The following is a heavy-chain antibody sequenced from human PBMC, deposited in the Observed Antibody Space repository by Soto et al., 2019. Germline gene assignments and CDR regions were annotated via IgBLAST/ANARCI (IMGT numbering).Heavy chain of an antibody. CDR3: ATARPSTGSGSYYYGMDV. CDR1: GYTLTELS. D-gene: IGHD3-10*01. V-gene: IGHV1-24*01. Sequence: ASVKVSCKVSGYTLTELSMHWVRQAPGKGLEWMGGFDPEDGEKINAQKFQGRVTMTEDTSTDTAYMELSSLRSEDTAVYYCATARPSTGSGSYYYGMDVWGQGTTVTVSS. J-gene: IGHJ6*02. CDR2: FDPEDGEK.